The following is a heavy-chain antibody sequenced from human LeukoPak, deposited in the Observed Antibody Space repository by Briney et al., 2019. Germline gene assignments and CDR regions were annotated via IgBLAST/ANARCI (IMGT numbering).Heavy chain of an antibody. CDR3: ARAGWGYCGGDCSPADWYFDL. CDR2: IKQDGSEK. Sequence: GGSLRLSCAASGFTFSSYWMSWVRQAPGKGLEWVANIKQDGSEKYYVDSVKGRFTISRDNAKNSLYLQMNSLRAEDTAVYYCARAGWGYCGGDCSPADWYFDLWGRGTLVTVSS. CDR1: GFTFSSYW. J-gene: IGHJ2*01. V-gene: IGHV3-7*01. D-gene: IGHD2-21*01.